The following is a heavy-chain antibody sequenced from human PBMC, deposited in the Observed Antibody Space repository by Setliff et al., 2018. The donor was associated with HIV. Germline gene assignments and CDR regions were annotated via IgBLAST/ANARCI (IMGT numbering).Heavy chain of an antibody. V-gene: IGHV4-59*11. J-gene: IGHJ3*02. CDR3: ARLTGVDSILLLPTTLPLHAFDI. CDR2: IYTSGST. D-gene: IGHD2-8*01. Sequence: SETLSLTCTVSGGSISSHYWSWIRQPPGKGLEWIGHIYTSGSTNYNPSLKSRVTMSVDTSRNQISLKLRSVTAADTAVYFCARLTGVDSILLLPTTLPLHAFDIWGQGAVVTVSS. CDR1: GGSISSHY.